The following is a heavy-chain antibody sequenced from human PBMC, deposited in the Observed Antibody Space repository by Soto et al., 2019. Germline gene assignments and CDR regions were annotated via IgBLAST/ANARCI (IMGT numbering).Heavy chain of an antibody. CDR3: ARDLGVGAASDY. D-gene: IGHD1-26*01. CDR2: INAGNGNT. V-gene: IGHV1-3*01. CDR1: GYTFTSYA. Sequence: QVQLVQSGAEVKKPGASVKVSCKASGYTFTSYAMHWVRQAPGQRLEWMGWINAGNGNTKYSQKFQGRVTMTRETSASTAYMELSSLRSEDTAVYYCARDLGVGAASDYWGQGTLVTVSS. J-gene: IGHJ4*02.